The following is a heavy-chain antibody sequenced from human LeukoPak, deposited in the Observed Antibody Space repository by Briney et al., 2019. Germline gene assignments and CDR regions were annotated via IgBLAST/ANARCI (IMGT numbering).Heavy chain of an antibody. D-gene: IGHD3-16*01. CDR1: RSMYTQYG. CDR2: ICAYNGNT. V-gene: IGHV1-18*01. CDR3: VRDGYTFEGVKIRFDY. J-gene: IGHJ4*02. Sequence: ASVNVSCKASRSMYTQYGISGVRQAPGRGREWMGWICAYNGNTNYAQKFQGRVTMTTDTSTSTAYMELRSLRSDDTAAYYCVRDGYTFEGVKIRFDYGGQGGLVTVPA.